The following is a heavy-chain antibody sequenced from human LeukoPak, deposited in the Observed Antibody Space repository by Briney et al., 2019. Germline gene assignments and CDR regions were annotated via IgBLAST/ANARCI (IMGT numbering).Heavy chain of an antibody. J-gene: IGHJ4*02. CDR1: GYSISSDYY. Sequence: PSETLSLTCSVSGYSISSDYYWGWIRQPPGKGLEWIAVIEHSGSSHYNPSLKSRVAMSVDTSKQQAALRLDSVTAAPTAVYFCARDGPSRPFTIWGQGTLVTVSS. CDR2: IEHSGSS. V-gene: IGHV4-38-2*02. D-gene: IGHD5-24*01. CDR3: ARDGPSRPFTI.